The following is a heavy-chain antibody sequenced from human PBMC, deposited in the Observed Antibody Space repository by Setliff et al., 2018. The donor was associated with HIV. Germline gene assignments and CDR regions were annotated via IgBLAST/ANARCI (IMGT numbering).Heavy chain of an antibody. V-gene: IGHV4-39*01. D-gene: IGHD6-19*01. Sequence: PSETLSLTCTVSRDSISSSSDYWGWMRQSPRKGLEWIGTIYSNGRTYYNPSLKSRVTMSLDTSKSQFSLKLRSVTATDTAVYYCARRIAVANYYFDFWGQGTLVTVSS. CDR3: ARRIAVANYYFDF. CDR2: IYSNGRT. CDR1: RDSISSSSDY. J-gene: IGHJ4*02.